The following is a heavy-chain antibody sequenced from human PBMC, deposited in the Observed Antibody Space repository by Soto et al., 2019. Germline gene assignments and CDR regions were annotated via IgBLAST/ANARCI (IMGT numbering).Heavy chain of an antibody. J-gene: IGHJ5*02. D-gene: IGHD6-19*01. CDR2: ISTYNGNT. CDR3: ARVTRGSGDWFDP. CDR1: RETFASYY. V-gene: IGHV1-18*01. Sequence: ASVKVSCKASRETFASYYITWVRQPPGQGLEWMGWISTYNGNTKYAQNVQGRVSMTTDTYTITADMELRSLKSDDKAVYYCARVTRGSGDWFDPWGQGTLVTVSS.